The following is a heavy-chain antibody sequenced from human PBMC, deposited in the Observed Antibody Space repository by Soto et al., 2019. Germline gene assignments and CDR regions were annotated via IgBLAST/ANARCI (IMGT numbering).Heavy chain of an antibody. J-gene: IGHJ6*03. Sequence: VSVKVSCKVSGYTLTELSMRWVRQAPGKGLEWMGGFDPEDGETIYAQKFQGRVTMTEDTSTDTAYMELSSLRSEDTAVYYCATFFQVQYYMDVWGKGTTVTVSS. CDR1: GYTLTELS. D-gene: IGHD3-3*01. CDR2: FDPEDGET. CDR3: ATFFQVQYYMDV. V-gene: IGHV1-24*01.